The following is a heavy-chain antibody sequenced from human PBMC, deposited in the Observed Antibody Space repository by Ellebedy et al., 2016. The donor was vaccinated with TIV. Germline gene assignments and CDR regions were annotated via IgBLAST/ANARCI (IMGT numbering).Heavy chain of an antibody. CDR3: ARLPYYGSNSRGAVDI. D-gene: IGHD4-23*01. CDR2: ISYSGAT. J-gene: IGHJ3*02. CDR1: GGSISSYY. Sequence: SETLSLXCTVSGGSISSYYWSWIRQFPGKGLEWIGYISYSGATNYNPSLRGRVTISLDTSKNQLSLKVTSVTAADTAEYYCARLPYYGSNSRGAVDIWGQGTMVTVSS. V-gene: IGHV4-59*01.